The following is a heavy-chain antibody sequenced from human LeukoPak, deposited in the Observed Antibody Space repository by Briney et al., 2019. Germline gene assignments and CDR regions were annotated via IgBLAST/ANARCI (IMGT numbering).Heavy chain of an antibody. Sequence: PSETLSLTCTVSGGSISSSSYYWGWIRQPPGKGLEWIGSIYYSGSTYYNPSLKSRVTISVDTSKNQFSLKLSSVTAADTAVYYCARIISSWYVRYYYYYGMDVWGQGTTVTVSS. CDR3: ARIISSWYVRYYYYYGMDV. V-gene: IGHV4-39*07. D-gene: IGHD6-13*01. J-gene: IGHJ6*02. CDR2: IYYSGST. CDR1: GGSISSSSYY.